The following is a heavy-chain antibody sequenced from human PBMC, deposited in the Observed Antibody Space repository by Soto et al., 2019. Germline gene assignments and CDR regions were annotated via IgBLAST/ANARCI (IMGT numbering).Heavy chain of an antibody. CDR1: GGSFSGYI. V-gene: IGHV4-34*01. CDR3: ARGLISGSPHSGGCYHCDY. CDR2: INHSGSA. D-gene: IGHD1-26*01. Sequence: PSETLSLSCAVSGGSFSGYIWSWIRQSPGKGLEWIGQINHSGSANYNPSLKSRVTISLHTSSSQFSLELSSVTAADTAVYYCARGLISGSPHSGGCYHCDYWAQVTLGSVS. J-gene: IGHJ4*02.